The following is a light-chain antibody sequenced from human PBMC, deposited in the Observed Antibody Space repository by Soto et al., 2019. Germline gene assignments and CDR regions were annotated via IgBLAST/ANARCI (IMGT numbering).Light chain of an antibody. CDR1: QGTSSY. CDR2: GAS. Sequence: IQLTHSPAFVSASVGDRVTITCRASQGTSSYLAWFRQKPGRAPKLLIYGASTLQSGVPARFSGSGSGTDFTLTICNLQPEDFVTYYCLLLNALPLTFGQGTQLEIK. J-gene: IGKJ5*01. CDR3: LLLNALPLT. V-gene: IGKV1-9*01.